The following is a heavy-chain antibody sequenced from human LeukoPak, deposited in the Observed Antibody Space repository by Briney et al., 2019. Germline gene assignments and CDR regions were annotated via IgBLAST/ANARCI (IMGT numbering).Heavy chain of an antibody. V-gene: IGHV4-39*01. CDR1: DDSIRTSGQY. CDR2: IYYSGST. J-gene: IGHJ4*02. D-gene: IGHD3-22*01. Sequence: SETLSLTGTVSDDSIRTSGQYWGWVRQPPGKGLEWIGSIYYSGSTHYKPSLKSRVIISVDTSTNHFSLKLSYVTAADTAVYYCARHHLTMIAFDYWGQGTLVTVSS. CDR3: ARHHLTMIAFDY.